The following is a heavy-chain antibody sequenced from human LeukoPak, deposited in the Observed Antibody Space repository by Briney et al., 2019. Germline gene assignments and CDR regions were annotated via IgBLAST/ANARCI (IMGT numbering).Heavy chain of an antibody. J-gene: IGHJ5*02. CDR3: VRDSDVLGTWFDP. D-gene: IGHD3-10*02. CDR1: GFTFSRYW. Sequence: PGESLRLSCAASGFTFSRYWMHWVRQAPGKGLVWVSRIKNDGSSTSYADSVKGRFTISRDNAKNTLYLQMNSLRAEDTAVYFCVRDSDVLGTWFDPWGQGTLVTVSS. CDR2: IKNDGSST. V-gene: IGHV3-74*01.